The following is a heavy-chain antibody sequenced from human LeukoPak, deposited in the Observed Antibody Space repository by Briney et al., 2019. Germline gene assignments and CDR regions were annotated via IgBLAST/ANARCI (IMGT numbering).Heavy chain of an antibody. V-gene: IGHV4-61*02. J-gene: IGHJ6*02. D-gene: IGHD2-2*01. CDR1: GGSISSGSYY. CDR3: ARAPAIVVVPAANYYYYGMDV. CDR2: IYTSGST. Sequence: SETLSLTCTVSGGSISSGSYYWSWIRQPAGTGLEWIRRIYTSGSTNYNPSLKSRVTISVDTSKNQFSLKLSSVTAADTAVYYCARAPAIVVVPAANYYYYGMDVWGQGTTVTVSS.